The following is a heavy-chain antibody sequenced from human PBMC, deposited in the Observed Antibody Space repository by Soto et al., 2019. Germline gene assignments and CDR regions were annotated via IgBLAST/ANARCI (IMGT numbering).Heavy chain of an antibody. CDR3: ARDLGTMDDNWFDP. J-gene: IGHJ5*02. V-gene: IGHV1-69*13. CDR1: GGTFSIYA. CDR2: IIPIFGTA. Sequence: SVKVSCKASGGTFSIYAIIWVRQAPGQGLEWMGGIIPIFGTANYAQKFQGRVTITADESTSTAYMELSSLRSEDTAVYYCARDLGTMDDNWFDPWGQGTLVTVSS. D-gene: IGHD3-10*01.